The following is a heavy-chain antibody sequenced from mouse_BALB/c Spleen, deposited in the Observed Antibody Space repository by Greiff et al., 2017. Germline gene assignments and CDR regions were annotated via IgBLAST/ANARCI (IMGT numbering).Heavy chain of an antibody. V-gene: IGHV1-14*01. CDR3: ARGGGYDEGGYYFDY. Sequence: VQLQQSGPELVKPGASVKMSCKASGYTFTSYVMHWVKQKPGQGLEWIGYINPYNDGTKYNEKFKGKATLTSDKSSSTAYMELSSLTSEDSAVYYCARGGGYDEGGYYFDYWGQGTTLTVSS. CDR2: INPYNDGT. D-gene: IGHD2-2*01. J-gene: IGHJ2*01. CDR1: GYTFTSYV.